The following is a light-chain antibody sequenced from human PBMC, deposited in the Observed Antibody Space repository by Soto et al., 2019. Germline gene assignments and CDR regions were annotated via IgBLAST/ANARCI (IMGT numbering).Light chain of an antibody. CDR2: DVT. V-gene: IGLV2-14*03. CDR1: SSDVGGYNY. CDR3: SSYTTSNTRQIV. J-gene: IGLJ1*01. Sequence: QSVLTQPASVSGSPGQSITISCTRTSSDVGGYNYVSWYQHHPGKAPKLIIYDVTNRPSGVSNPSSGSKSGNTASLTISGLQPEDEADYYCSSYTTSNTRQIVFGTGTKVTVL.